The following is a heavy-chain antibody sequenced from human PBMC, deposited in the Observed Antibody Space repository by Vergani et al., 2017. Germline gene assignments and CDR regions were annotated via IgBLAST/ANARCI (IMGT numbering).Heavy chain of an antibody. D-gene: IGHD1-26*01. CDR1: TGSIRDYY. V-gene: IGHV4-59*01. J-gene: IGHJ5*02. Sequence: QVQLQESGPGLVKPSETLFLTCTVSTGSIRDYYWSWIRQPPGKGLEWIGYIYYSGSTYYNPSLKSRVTMSIDTSTNQFSLRLNSVAAADTAVYYCARGGIVGTIAQGNYFDRGGGGTLVTVHS. CDR3: ARGGIVGTIAQGNYFDR. CDR2: IYYSGST.